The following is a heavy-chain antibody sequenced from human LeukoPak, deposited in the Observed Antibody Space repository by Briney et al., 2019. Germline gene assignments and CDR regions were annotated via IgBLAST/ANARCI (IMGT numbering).Heavy chain of an antibody. CDR2: IWYDGSNK. D-gene: IGHD6-13*01. J-gene: IGHJ4*02. CDR1: GFTFSSYG. V-gene: IGHV3-33*01. CDR3: ARGSGLTGIAAAGPEGY. Sequence: GRSLRLSCAASGFTFSSYGMHWVRQAPGKGLEWVAVIWYDGSNKYYADSVKGRFTISRDNSKNTLYLQMNSLRAEDTAVYYYARGSGLTGIAAAGPEGYWGQGTLVTVSS.